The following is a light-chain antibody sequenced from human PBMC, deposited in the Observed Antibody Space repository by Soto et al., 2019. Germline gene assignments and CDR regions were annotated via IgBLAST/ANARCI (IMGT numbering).Light chain of an antibody. Sequence: DIVLTQSPATLSLSPGERATLSCRASQSLISSYLAWYQQKPGQAPRLLIYGSSTRATGIPDRFSGSGSGTFFTRSISRLEPEDAAVYYCQHYGTSLWTFGPGTKVEIK. CDR3: QHYGTSLWT. CDR2: GSS. CDR1: QSLISSY. J-gene: IGKJ1*01. V-gene: IGKV3-20*01.